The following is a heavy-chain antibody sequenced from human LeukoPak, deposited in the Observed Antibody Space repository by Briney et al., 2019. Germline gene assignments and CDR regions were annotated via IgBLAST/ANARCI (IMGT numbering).Heavy chain of an antibody. D-gene: IGHD3-16*02. CDR1: GGSISSGGYY. Sequence: PSETLSLTCTVSGGSISSGGYYWSWIRQHPGKGLEWIGYIYYSGSTYYTPSLKSRVTISVDTSKNQFSLKLSSVTAADTAVYYCARGHGGHRATYYDYVWGSYRQYYFDYWGQGTLVTVSS. J-gene: IGHJ4*02. V-gene: IGHV4-31*03. CDR2: IYYSGST. CDR3: ARGHGGHRATYYDYVWGSYRQYYFDY.